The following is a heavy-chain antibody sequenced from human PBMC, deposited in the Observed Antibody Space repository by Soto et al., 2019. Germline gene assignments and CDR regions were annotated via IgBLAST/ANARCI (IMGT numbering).Heavy chain of an antibody. CDR1: GFSLKSSGVG. D-gene: IGHD3-10*01. CDR3: AHKEYFFAPGTYYNVMWFDP. J-gene: IGHJ5*02. Sequence: SGPTLVNPTQTLTLTCTFSGFSLKSSGVGVAWIRQPPGKALEWLALVYWSDEKRYSPSLKNRLTITKDTSKNEVVLTMTNMDPLDTATYYCAHKEYFFAPGTYYNVMWFDPLGQGILVAVSS. CDR2: VYWSDEK. V-gene: IGHV2-5*01.